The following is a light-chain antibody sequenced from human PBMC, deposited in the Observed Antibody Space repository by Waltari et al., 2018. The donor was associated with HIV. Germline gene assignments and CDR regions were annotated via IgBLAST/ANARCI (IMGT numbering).Light chain of an antibody. V-gene: IGKV3-20*01. CDR3: QQYGTSPYT. J-gene: IGKJ2*01. CDR1: QSVNNNY. Sequence: SPGERATLSCRASQSVNNNYIAWYQQNRGQAPRLLISGASNRATGIPDRFSGSGSGTDFTLTISRLEPEDFAVYYCQQYGTSPYTFGQGTKLEI. CDR2: GAS.